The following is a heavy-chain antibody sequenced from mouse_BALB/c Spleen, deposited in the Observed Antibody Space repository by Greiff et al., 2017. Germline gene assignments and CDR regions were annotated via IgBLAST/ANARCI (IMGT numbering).Heavy chain of an antibody. CDR1: GFTFSSFG. V-gene: IGHV5-17*02. D-gene: IGHD3-1*01. J-gene: IGHJ3*01. CDR3: ARGSNSAWFAY. Sequence: EVKLVESGGGLVQTGGSRKLSCAASGFTFSSFGMHWVRQAPEKGLEWVAYISSGSSTIYYADTVKGRFTISRDNPKNTLFLQMTSLRSEDTAMYYCARGSNSAWFAYWGQGTLVTVSA. CDR2: ISSGSSTI.